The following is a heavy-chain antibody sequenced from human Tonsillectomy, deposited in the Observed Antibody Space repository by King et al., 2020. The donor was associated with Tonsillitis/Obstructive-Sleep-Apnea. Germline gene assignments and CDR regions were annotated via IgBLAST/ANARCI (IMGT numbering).Heavy chain of an antibody. CDR3: VREDKAGRHLDF. CDR1: GYTFTRNY. J-gene: IGHJ4*02. CDR2: INPSDGIT. D-gene: IGHD6-19*01. Sequence: VQLVESGAEVKKPGASVKVSCKASGYTFTRNYVHWVRQAPGQGPEWMGIINPSDGITTYAQKFQGRVTMTRDTSTSTVNMELSSLSSEDTAVYCCVREDKAGRHLDFWGQGSLVSVAS. V-gene: IGHV1-46*01.